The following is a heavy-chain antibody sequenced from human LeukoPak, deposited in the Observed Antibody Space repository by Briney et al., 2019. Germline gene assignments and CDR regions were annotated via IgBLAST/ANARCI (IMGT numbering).Heavy chain of an antibody. V-gene: IGHV1-69*13. CDR3: ARNPIVVVPAAIERVLYYYYGMDV. Sequence: SVKVSCKASGGTFSSYAISWVRQAPGQGLEWMGGIIPIFGTANYAQKFQGRVTITADESTSTAYMELSSLRSEDTAVYYCARNPIVVVPAAIERVLYYYYGMDVWGQGTTVTVSS. CDR2: IIPIFGTA. CDR1: GGTFSSYA. D-gene: IGHD2-2*02. J-gene: IGHJ6*02.